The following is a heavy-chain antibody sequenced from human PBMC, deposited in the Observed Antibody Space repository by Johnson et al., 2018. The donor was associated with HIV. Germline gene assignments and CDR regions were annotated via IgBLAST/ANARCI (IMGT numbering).Heavy chain of an antibody. D-gene: IGHD3-22*01. Sequence: EVQLVESGGGLVQPGRSLRLSCATSGFTFSSYWMSWVRQAPGKGLEWVANIKQDGSEKYYVDSVKGRFTISRDNAKNSLYLQMNSLRAEDTAVYYCARDFGGYYDSSGYYYEWCDAVDIWGQGTMVTVSS. CDR3: ARDFGGYYDSSGYYYEWCDAVDI. CDR1: GFTFSSYW. J-gene: IGHJ3*02. CDR2: IKQDGSEK. V-gene: IGHV3-7*03.